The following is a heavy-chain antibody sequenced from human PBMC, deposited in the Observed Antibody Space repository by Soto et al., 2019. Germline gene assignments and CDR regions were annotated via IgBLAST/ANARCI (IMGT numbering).Heavy chain of an antibody. CDR1: GGSISSGDYY. D-gene: IGHD2-15*01. V-gene: IGHV4-30-4*01. CDR3: ARSSRYCSGGSCYWGIHRPWFDP. J-gene: IGHJ5*02. Sequence: PSETLSLTCTVSGGSISSGDYYWSWIRQPPGKGLEWIGYIYYSGSTYYNPSLKSRVTISVDTSKNQFSLKLSSVTAADTAVYYCARSSRYCSGGSCYWGIHRPWFDPWGQGTLVTVSS. CDR2: IYYSGST.